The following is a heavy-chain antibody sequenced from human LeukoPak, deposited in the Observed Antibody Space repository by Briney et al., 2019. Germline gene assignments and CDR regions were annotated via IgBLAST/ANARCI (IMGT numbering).Heavy chain of an antibody. D-gene: IGHD2-2*01. V-gene: IGHV1-69*05. CDR3: ARAFAAANAFDI. CDR1: GGTFSSYA. J-gene: IGHJ3*02. Sequence: ASVKDSCKASGGTFSSYAISWVRQAPGQGLEWMGGIIPIFGTANYAQKFQGRVTITTDESTSTAYMELSSLRSEDTAVYYCARAFAAANAFDIWGQGTMVTVSS. CDR2: IIPIFGTA.